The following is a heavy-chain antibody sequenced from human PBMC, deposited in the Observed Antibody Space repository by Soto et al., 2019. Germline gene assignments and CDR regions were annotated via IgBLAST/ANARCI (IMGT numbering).Heavy chain of an antibody. CDR2: VIPIFGTA. J-gene: IGHJ4*02. CDR3: ASLSITTTGWVSDY. D-gene: IGHD3-10*01. V-gene: IGHV1-69*13. CDR1: GGTFSRYA. Sequence: SVKVSWKASGGTFSRYAISWVRQAPGQGLEWMGGVIPIFGTANYAQKVQGRVTITADESTSTAYMELSSLRSEDTAVYYCASLSITTTGWVSDYWGQGTLVTVS.